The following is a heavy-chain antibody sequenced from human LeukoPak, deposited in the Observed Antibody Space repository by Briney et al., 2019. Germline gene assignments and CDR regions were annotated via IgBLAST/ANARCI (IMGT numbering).Heavy chain of an antibody. CDR1: GYTFTSYY. CDR2: INPNSGGT. Sequence: ASVKVSCKASGYTFTSYYMHWVRQAPGQGLEWMGWINPNSGGTNYAQKFQGRVTMTRDTSISTAYMELSRLRSDDTAVYYCARVVGATTSERTFDYWGQGTLVTVSS. D-gene: IGHD1-26*01. J-gene: IGHJ4*02. V-gene: IGHV1-2*02. CDR3: ARVVGATTSERTFDY.